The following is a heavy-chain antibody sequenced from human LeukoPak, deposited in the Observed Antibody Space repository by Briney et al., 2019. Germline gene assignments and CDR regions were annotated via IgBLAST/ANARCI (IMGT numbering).Heavy chain of an antibody. J-gene: IGHJ4*02. CDR3: ARGQTSGSYLATFDY. CDR1: GGTFSSYA. CDR2: IIPIFGTA. D-gene: IGHD3-10*01. V-gene: IGHV1-69*13. Sequence: GASVKVSCKASGGTFSSYAISWVRQAPGQGLEWMGGIIPIFGTANYAQKFQGRVTITADESTSTAYMELSSLRSEDTAVYYCARGQTSGSYLATFDYWGQGTLVTVSS.